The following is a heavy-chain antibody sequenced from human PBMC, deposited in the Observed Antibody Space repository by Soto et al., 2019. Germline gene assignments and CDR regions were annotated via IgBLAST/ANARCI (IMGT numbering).Heavy chain of an antibody. Sequence: QLQLQESGPGLVKPSETLSLTCTVSGGSISSSTYYWGWIRQPPGKGLEWIGSISYRGSSYFNPSLKSRVTVSVDTSKNQFSLKRSSVTAADTAVYYCARPAQVMTPSPVFDYWGQGTLVTVSS. CDR2: ISYRGSS. J-gene: IGHJ4*02. V-gene: IGHV4-39*01. D-gene: IGHD2-21*02. CDR1: GGSISSSTYY. CDR3: ARPAQVMTPSPVFDY.